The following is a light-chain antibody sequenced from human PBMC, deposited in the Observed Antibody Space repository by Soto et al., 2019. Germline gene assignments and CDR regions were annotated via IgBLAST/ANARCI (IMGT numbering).Light chain of an antibody. CDR2: YDS. CDR1: NIGSKS. J-gene: IGLJ2*01. Sequence: SYELTQPPSVSVAPGKTARITCGGNNIGSKSVHWYQQKPGQAPVLVIYYDSDRPSAIPERFSGSNSGNTATLTISRVEAGDEADYCCQVWDSSSDHVVFGGGTKLTVL. V-gene: IGLV3-21*04. CDR3: QVWDSSSDHVV.